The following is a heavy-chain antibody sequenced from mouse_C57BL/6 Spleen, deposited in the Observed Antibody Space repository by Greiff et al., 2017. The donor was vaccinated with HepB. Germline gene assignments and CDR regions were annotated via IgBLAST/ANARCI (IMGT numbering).Heavy chain of an antibody. CDR2: IYPGSGST. V-gene: IGHV1-55*01. Sequence: QVQLQQSGAELVKPGASVKMSCKASGYTFTSYWITWVKQRPGQGLEWIGDIYPGSGSTNYNEKFKSKATLTVETSSSTAYMRLSSLTSEDSAVYYCAIRNLLDYFDYWGQGTTLTVSS. CDR3: AIRNLLDYFDY. CDR1: GYTFTSYW. J-gene: IGHJ2*01. D-gene: IGHD2-1*01.